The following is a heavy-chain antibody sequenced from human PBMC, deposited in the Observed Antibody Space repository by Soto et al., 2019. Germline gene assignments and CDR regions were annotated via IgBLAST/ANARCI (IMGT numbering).Heavy chain of an antibody. CDR1: GFTFSTYA. CDR2: ISGSGSDR. J-gene: IGHJ6*03. CDR3: TKTPRSYYYYMDV. Sequence: EVEVLESGGGLEQPGGSLRLSCVASGFTFSTYAMNWVRQAPGKGLEWVSGISGSGSDRYYADSVRGRFTISRDNSNNTLNLQMDSLRAEDTAIYYCTKTPRSYYYYMDVWGKGTTVTVSS. V-gene: IGHV3-23*01. D-gene: IGHD3-10*01.